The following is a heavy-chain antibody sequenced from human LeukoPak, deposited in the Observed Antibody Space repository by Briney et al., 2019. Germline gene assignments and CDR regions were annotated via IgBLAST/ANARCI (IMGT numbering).Heavy chain of an antibody. V-gene: IGHV1-8*01. D-gene: IGHD3-22*01. CDR3: ARTVSGSYYYYYYYMDV. J-gene: IGHJ6*03. Sequence: ASVKVSCKASGYTFTSYDINWVRQAPGQGLEWMGWMNPNSGNTGYAQKFQGRVTMTRNTSISTAYMELSSLRSEDTAVYYCARTVSGSYYYYYYYMDVWGKGTTVTVSS. CDR2: MNPNSGNT. CDR1: GYTFTSYD.